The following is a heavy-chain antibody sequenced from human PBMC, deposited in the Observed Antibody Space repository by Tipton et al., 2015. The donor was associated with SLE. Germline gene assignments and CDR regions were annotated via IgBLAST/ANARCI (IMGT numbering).Heavy chain of an antibody. CDR3: ARGEVPFSYFDY. V-gene: IGHV3-48*03. CDR1: GFTFSSYA. Sequence: GSLRLSCAASGFTFSSYAMHWVRQAPGKGLEWVSYISSTGNTIYADSVKGRFTPSRDNAENSLSVHMNSLRAEDTAVYYCARGEVPFSYFDYWGQGTLVTVSS. CDR2: ISSTGNTI. D-gene: IGHD2/OR15-2a*01. J-gene: IGHJ4*02.